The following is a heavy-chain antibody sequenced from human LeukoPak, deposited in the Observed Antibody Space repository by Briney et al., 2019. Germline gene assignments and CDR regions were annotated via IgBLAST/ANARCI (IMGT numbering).Heavy chain of an antibody. Sequence: GSLRLSCAASGFTFSTYAMSWVRQAPGKGLEWVSTISGSGANTYYADSVRGRFTISRDNSKNTLYLHMNSLRAEDTAVYYFAKERAGYTNPYYFDYWGQGTLVTVYS. CDR2: ISGSGANT. J-gene: IGHJ4*02. CDR3: AKERAGYTNPYYFDY. CDR1: GFTFSTYA. V-gene: IGHV3-23*01. D-gene: IGHD3-16*02.